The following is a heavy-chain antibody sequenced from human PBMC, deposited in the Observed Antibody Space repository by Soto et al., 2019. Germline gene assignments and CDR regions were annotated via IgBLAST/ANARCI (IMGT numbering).Heavy chain of an antibody. D-gene: IGHD2-2*01. Sequence: QVQLQESGPGLVKPSQTLSLPCTVSGGSIGTGDYYWSWIRQPPGKGLEWIGYIYYSGSTNYNPSLKSRLTIAIVTSKNQFSLNLNAVTAADTAVYYCARANLRYTAVIHGYFDYWGQGTLLTVSS. CDR3: ARANLRYTAVIHGYFDY. CDR2: IYYSGST. V-gene: IGHV4-30-4*01. J-gene: IGHJ4*02. CDR1: GGSIGTGDYY.